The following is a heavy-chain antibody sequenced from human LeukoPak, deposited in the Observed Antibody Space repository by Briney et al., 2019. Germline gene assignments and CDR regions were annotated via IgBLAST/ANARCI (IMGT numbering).Heavy chain of an antibody. Sequence: GESLKISCKGSGYSFLDYWIGWVRQMPGKGPELTGLIIPHASDIKYSPSFQGQVTISVDKSISSAYAQWGSLKASETAMYYCARFGIRGCISNTKCYTSFFYYGMDVWGQGTTVTVSS. J-gene: IGHJ6*02. CDR3: ARFGIRGCISNTKCYTSFFYYGMDV. V-gene: IGHV5-51*01. CDR2: IIPHASDI. CDR1: GYSFLDYW. D-gene: IGHD2-2*02.